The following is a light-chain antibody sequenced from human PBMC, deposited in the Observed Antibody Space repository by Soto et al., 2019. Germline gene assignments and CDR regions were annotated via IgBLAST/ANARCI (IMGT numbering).Light chain of an antibody. CDR3: QQYGSSPRT. CDR2: GAS. CDR1: QSVSSSY. V-gene: IGKV3-20*01. Sequence: EIVLTQSPGTLSLSPGERATLSCRASQSVSSSYLAWYQQKPGQAPRLLIYGASSRATGIPDRFSGSGSGTDFTLNISRLEPEDCAVYYCQQYGSSPRTFGQGTKVAIK. J-gene: IGKJ1*01.